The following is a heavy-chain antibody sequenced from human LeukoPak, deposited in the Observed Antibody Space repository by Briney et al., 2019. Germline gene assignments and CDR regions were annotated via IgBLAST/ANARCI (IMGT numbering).Heavy chain of an antibody. CDR3: AKRGPIYSSSPGNYFDY. V-gene: IGHV3-23*01. D-gene: IGHD6-6*01. Sequence: GGSLRLSCAASGFTFSSCGMTWVRQAPGKGLEWVSSISGSDDGTYYADSMKGRFTISRDNSKNTLYLQMNSLRAEDTAVYYCAKRGPIYSSSPGNYFDYWGQGTLVTVSS. CDR2: ISGSDDGT. J-gene: IGHJ4*02. CDR1: GFTFSSCG.